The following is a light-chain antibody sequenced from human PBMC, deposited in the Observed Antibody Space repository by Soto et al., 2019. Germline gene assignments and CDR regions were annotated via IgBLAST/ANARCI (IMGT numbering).Light chain of an antibody. J-gene: IGLJ2*01. CDR1: SSNIGSNT. CDR2: SNN. Sequence: QSVLTQPPSASGTPGQRVTIVCSGSSSNIGSNTVNWYQQLPGTAPKLLIYSNNQRPSGVPDRFSGSKSGTSASLAISGLQYEDEDDYYCAAWDDSLSGVVFGGGTKLTVL. V-gene: IGLV1-44*01. CDR3: AAWDDSLSGVV.